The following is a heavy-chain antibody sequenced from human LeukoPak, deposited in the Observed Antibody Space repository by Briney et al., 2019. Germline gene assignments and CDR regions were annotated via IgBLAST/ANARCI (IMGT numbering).Heavy chain of an antibody. CDR3: AREIFGSGSYPGF. CDR2: IWHDGSHK. CDR1: GFAFNTYA. Sequence: QAGRALRLSCAASGFAFNTYAMHWVRQAPGQGLEWVALIWHDGSHKFYSNSVSGQFTISRDNSKTTVSLQMNNLRPEDTAVYYCAREIFGSGSYPGFWGQGTLVTVSS. J-gene: IGHJ4*02. D-gene: IGHD3-10*01. V-gene: IGHV3-33*01.